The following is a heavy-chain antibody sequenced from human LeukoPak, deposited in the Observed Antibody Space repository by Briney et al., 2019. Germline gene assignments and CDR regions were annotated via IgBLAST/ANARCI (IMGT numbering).Heavy chain of an antibody. CDR1: GGSISSGSYY. J-gene: IGHJ4*02. Sequence: PSETLSLTCTVSGGSISSGSYYWSWIRQPPGKGLEWIGYIYYSGSTYYNPSLKSRVTISVDTSKNQFSLKLSSVTAADTAVYYCARVSRIAARPTIDYWGQGTLVTVSS. CDR3: ARVSRIAARPTIDY. D-gene: IGHD6-6*01. V-gene: IGHV4-30-4*08. CDR2: IYYSGST.